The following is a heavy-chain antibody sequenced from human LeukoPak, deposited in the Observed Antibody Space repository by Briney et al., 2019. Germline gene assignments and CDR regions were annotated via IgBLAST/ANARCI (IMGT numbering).Heavy chain of an antibody. Sequence: ASVTVSCTASGYTFTSYDISWVRQAPGQGLEWMGWMNPNSGNTGYAQKFQGRVTMTRNTSISTAYMELSSLRSEDTAVYHCARGRRAAAGDYWGQGTLVTVSS. CDR1: GYTFTSYD. J-gene: IGHJ4*02. V-gene: IGHV1-8*01. D-gene: IGHD6-13*01. CDR2: MNPNSGNT. CDR3: ARGRRAAAGDY.